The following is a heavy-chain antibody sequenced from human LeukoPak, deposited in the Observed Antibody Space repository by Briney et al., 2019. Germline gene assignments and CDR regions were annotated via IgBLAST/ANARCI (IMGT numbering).Heavy chain of an antibody. D-gene: IGHD3-22*01. CDR3: ARGPDYYHRSGCFDY. J-gene: IGHJ4*02. CDR2: INSDGSNT. Sequence: GGSLRLSCVASGFTFSNAWMSWVRQAPGKGLEWVGRINSDGSNTDYADSVKGRFTISRDNAKNTLYLQMNSLRAEDTAVYYCARGPDYYHRSGCFDYWGQGTLVTVSS. V-gene: IGHV3-74*01. CDR1: GFTFSNAW.